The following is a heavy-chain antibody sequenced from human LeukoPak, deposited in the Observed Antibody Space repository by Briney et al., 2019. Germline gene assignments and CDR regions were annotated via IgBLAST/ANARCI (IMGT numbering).Heavy chain of an antibody. CDR1: GYSFTSYW. V-gene: IGHV5-51*01. Sequence: GESLKISCKGSGYSFTSYWIGWVRQMPGKSLERIGIIYPGDSDTRYSPSFQGQVTISADKSISTAYLQWSSLKASDTAMYYCARVPAIYYYYYMDVWGKGTTVTVSS. J-gene: IGHJ6*03. D-gene: IGHD2-2*01. CDR3: ARVPAIYYYYYMDV. CDR2: IYPGDSDT.